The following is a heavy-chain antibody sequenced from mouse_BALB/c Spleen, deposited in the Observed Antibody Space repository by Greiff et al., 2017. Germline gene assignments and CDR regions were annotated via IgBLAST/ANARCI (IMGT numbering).Heavy chain of an antibody. CDR3: ARHSYYFDY. CDR1: GFAFSSYD. V-gene: IGHV5-12-1*01. Sequence: EVKLVESGGGLVKPGGSLKLSCAASGFAFSSYDMSWVRQTPEKRLEWVAYISSGGGSTYYPDTVKGRFTISRDNAKNTLYLQMSSLKSEDTAMYYCARHSYYFDYWGQGTTLTVSS. CDR2: ISSGGGST. J-gene: IGHJ2*01.